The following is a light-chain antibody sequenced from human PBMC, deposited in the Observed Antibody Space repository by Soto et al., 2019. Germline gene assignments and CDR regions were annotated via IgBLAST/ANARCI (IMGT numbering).Light chain of an antibody. J-gene: IGKJ4*01. CDR2: GAS. CDR3: QQYGSSPPLT. Sequence: EIVMTQSPATLSVSPGDRATLSCRASQSVSSYLAWYQQRPGQAPRLLIYGASSRATGIPDRFSGSGSGTDFTLTISRLEPEDFAVYYCQQYGSSPPLTFGGGTKVDIK. CDR1: QSVSSY. V-gene: IGKV3-20*01.